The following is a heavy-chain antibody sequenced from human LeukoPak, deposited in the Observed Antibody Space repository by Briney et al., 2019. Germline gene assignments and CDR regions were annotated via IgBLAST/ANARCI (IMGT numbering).Heavy chain of an antibody. CDR3: ARDSEIFGVVTPTFDY. J-gene: IGHJ4*02. D-gene: IGHD3-3*01. Sequence: SVKVSCKASGGTFSSYAISWVRQAPGQGLERMGRIIPISGTANYAQKFQGRVTITTDESTSTAYMELSSLRSEDTAVYYCARDSEIFGVVTPTFDYWGQGTLVTVSS. CDR2: IIPISGTA. CDR1: GGTFSSYA. V-gene: IGHV1-69*05.